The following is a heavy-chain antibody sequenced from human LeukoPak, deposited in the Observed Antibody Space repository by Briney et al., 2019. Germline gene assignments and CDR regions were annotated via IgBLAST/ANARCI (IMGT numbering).Heavy chain of an antibody. CDR3: ASEGALDYSTYYYGMDV. Sequence: PGGSLRLSCAASGFTFSSYAMSWVRQAPGKGLEWVSYISSSSSTIYYADSVKGRFTISRDNAKNSLYLQMNSLRAEDTAVYYCASEGALDYSTYYYGMDVWGQGTTVTVSS. J-gene: IGHJ6*02. CDR1: GFTFSSYA. V-gene: IGHV3-48*01. CDR2: ISSSSSTI. D-gene: IGHD4-11*01.